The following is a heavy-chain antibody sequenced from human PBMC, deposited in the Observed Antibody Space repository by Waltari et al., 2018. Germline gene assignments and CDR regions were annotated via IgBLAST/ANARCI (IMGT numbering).Heavy chain of an antibody. CDR2: IYASGST. D-gene: IGHD3-3*01. J-gene: IGHJ6*02. CDR3: AGSSNFGIYGLDV. V-gene: IGHV4-4*07. CDR1: GGSLSSYY. Sequence: QVQLQESGPGLVKPSETLSLICNVSGGSLSSYYWNWIRQPAGKGLEWIGRIYASGSTSYNPSLESRISMSVDTSKNHFSLKLSSVTAADTGVYYCAGSSNFGIYGLDVWGQGTTVVVSS.